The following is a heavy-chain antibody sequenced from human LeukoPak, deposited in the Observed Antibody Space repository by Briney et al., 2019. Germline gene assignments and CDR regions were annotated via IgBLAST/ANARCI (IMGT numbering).Heavy chain of an antibody. V-gene: IGHV3-21*01. CDR1: GFTFSSYS. CDR2: ISSSSSYI. Sequence: PGGSLRLSCAASGFTFSSYSMNWVRQAPGKGLEWVSSISSSSSYIYYADPVKGRFIISRDNAKNSLYLQMNSLRAEDTAVYYCTRGDQDDGDYVLHYWGQGTLVTVSS. D-gene: IGHD4-17*01. J-gene: IGHJ4*02. CDR3: TRGDQDDGDYVLHY.